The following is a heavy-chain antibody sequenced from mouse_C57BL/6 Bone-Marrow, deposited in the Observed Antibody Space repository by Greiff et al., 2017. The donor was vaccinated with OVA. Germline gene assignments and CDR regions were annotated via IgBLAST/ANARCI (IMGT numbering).Heavy chain of an antibody. CDR2: INPSNGGT. J-gene: IGHJ3*01. Sequence: QVQLQQSGPELVKPGASVKLSCKASGYTFTSYWMHWVKQRPGQGLEWIGNINPSNGGTNYNEKFKSKATLTVDKSSSTAYMQLSSLTSEDSAVYYCARQRSSGIRAWFAYWGQGTLVTVSA. CDR3: ARQRSSGIRAWFAY. D-gene: IGHD3-2*02. CDR1: GYTFTSYW. V-gene: IGHV1-53*01.